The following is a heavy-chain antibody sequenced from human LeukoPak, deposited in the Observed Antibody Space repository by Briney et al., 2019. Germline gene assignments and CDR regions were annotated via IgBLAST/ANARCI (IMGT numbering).Heavy chain of an antibody. CDR3: ALMGVGPPTVNY. J-gene: IGHJ4*02. V-gene: IGHV4-34*01. CDR1: GGPFSGYY. Sequence: SETLSLTCAVYGGPFSGYYWTWIRQPPGKGLEWIGEINHRGSTKYNPSLKSRVTKSVDTSKNQFSLKMTSVTAADTAVYYCALMGVGPPTVNYWGQGALVTVSS. D-gene: IGHD3-16*01. CDR2: INHRGST.